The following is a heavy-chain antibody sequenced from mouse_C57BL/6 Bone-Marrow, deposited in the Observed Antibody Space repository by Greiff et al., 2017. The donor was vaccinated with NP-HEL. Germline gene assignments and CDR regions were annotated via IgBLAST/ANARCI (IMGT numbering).Heavy chain of an antibody. CDR2: IYPRSGNT. CDR1: GYTFTSYG. Sequence: QVQLQQSGAELARPGASVKLSCKASGYTFTSYGISWVKQRTGQGLEWIGEIYPRSGNTYYNEKFKGKATLTADKSSSTAYMELRSLTSEDSAVYFCRMVTTYAMDYWGQGTSVTVSS. V-gene: IGHV1-81*01. CDR3: RMVTTYAMDY. D-gene: IGHD2-2*01. J-gene: IGHJ4*01.